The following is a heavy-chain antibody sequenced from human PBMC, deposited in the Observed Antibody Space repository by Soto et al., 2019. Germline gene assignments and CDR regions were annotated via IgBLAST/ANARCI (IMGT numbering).Heavy chain of an antibody. J-gene: IGHJ4*02. CDR2: IIPILGIA. Sequence: GASVKVSCKASGGTFSSYTISWVRQAPGQGLEWMGRIIPILGIANYAQKFQGRVTITADKSTSTAYMELSSLRSEDTAVYYCAKSDYDILTGYPPGGVDYWGQGTLVTVSS. CDR1: GGTFSSYT. D-gene: IGHD3-9*01. V-gene: IGHV1-69*02. CDR3: AKSDYDILTGYPPGGVDY.